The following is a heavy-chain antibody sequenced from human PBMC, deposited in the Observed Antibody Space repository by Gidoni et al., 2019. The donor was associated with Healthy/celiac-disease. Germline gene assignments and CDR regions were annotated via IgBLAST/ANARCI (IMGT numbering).Heavy chain of an antibody. CDR3: ARVGRATAMAPDYYYYGMDV. D-gene: IGHD5-18*01. Sequence: QVQLQESGPGLVKPSATLSLTCTVPGGSISTYHWSWIRQPPGKGLEWIGYIYYSGSTNYNPSLKSRVTISVDTSKNQFSLKLSSVTAADTAVYYCARVGRATAMAPDYYYYGMDVWGQGTTVTVSS. J-gene: IGHJ6*02. CDR1: GGSISTYH. CDR2: IYYSGST. V-gene: IGHV4-59*01.